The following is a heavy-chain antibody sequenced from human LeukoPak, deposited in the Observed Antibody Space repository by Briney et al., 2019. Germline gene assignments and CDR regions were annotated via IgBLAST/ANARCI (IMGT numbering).Heavy chain of an antibody. CDR2: INHSGST. Sequence: PSETLSLTCAVYGGSFSAYYWSWIRQPPGKGLEWIGEINHSGSTNYNPSLKSRVTISVDTSKNQFSLKLSSVTAADTAVYYCARAFSDYYWYFDLWGRGTLVTVSS. CDR1: GGSFSAYY. CDR3: ARAFSDYYWYFDL. D-gene: IGHD4-17*01. J-gene: IGHJ2*01. V-gene: IGHV4-34*01.